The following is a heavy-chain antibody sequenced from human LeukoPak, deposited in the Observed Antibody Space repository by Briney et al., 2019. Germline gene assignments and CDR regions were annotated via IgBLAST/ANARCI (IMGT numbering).Heavy chain of an antibody. CDR1: GFTFSSYA. V-gene: IGHV3-30-3*01. CDR2: ISYDGSNK. CDR3: AKDRGYDSSGYLWD. Sequence: GGSLRLSCAASGFTFSSYAMHWVRQAPGKGLEWVAVISYDGSNKYYADSVKGRFTISRDNSKNTLYLQMNSLRAEDTAVYYCAKDRGYDSSGYLWDWGQGTLVTVSS. D-gene: IGHD3-22*01. J-gene: IGHJ4*02.